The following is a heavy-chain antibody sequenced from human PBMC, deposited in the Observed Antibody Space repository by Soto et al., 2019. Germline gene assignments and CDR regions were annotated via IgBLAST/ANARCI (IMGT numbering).Heavy chain of an antibody. Sequence: SVKVSCKASGGTFSNYAIAWLRQAPGQGLEWMGGIILPFGTPNYAQKFQGRVTISADESMTTAYMEMSGLTSEDTAVYYCAKEKISTSCCNWFDPWGQGTLVTVSS. J-gene: IGHJ5*02. D-gene: IGHD2-2*01. CDR3: AKEKISTSCCNWFDP. CDR1: GGTFSNYA. CDR2: IILPFGTP. V-gene: IGHV1-69*13.